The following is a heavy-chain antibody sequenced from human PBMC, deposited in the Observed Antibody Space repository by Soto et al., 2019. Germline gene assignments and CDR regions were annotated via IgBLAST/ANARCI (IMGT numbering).Heavy chain of an antibody. J-gene: IGHJ4*02. V-gene: IGHV3-53*04. D-gene: IGHD3-10*01. CDR1: GFTVSSNY. CDR2: IYSGGST. Sequence: EVQLVESGGGLVQPVGSLRLSCAASGFTVSSNYMSWVRQAPGKGLEWVSVIYSGGSTYYADSVKGRFTISRHNSKNTLYLQMNSLRAEDTAVYYCAREDYYGSGSLRSYWGQGTLVTVSS. CDR3: AREDYYGSGSLRSY.